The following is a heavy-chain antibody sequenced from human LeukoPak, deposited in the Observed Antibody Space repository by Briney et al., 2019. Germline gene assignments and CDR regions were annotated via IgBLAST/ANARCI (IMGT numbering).Heavy chain of an antibody. CDR1: GGSISSSNW. D-gene: IGHD3-3*01. J-gene: IGHJ6*03. V-gene: IGHV4-4*02. Sequence: SGTLSLTCAVSGGSISSSNWWSWVRQPPGKGLEWIGEIYHSGSTNYNPSLKSRVTISVDKSKNQFSLKLSSVTAADTAVYYCARDRTAGITTFYYYYMDVWGKGTTVTVSS. CDR2: IYHSGST. CDR3: ARDRTAGITTFYYYYMDV.